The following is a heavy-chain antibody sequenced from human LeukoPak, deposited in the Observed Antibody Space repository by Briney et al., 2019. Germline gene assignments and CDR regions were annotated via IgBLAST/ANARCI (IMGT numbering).Heavy chain of an antibody. V-gene: IGHV4-39*07. CDR1: GGSISSSSYY. CDR3: ARGRGRSGRSITGRSMYYYDNHPGRYFDY. J-gene: IGHJ4*02. CDR2: IYYSGST. Sequence: PSETLSLTCTVSGGSISSSSYYWGWIRQPPGKGLEWIGSIYYSGSTYYNPSLKSRVTISVDTSKNQFSLKLSSVTAADTAVYYCARGRGRSGRSITGRSMYYYDNHPGRYFDYWGQGTLVTVSS. D-gene: IGHD3-22*01.